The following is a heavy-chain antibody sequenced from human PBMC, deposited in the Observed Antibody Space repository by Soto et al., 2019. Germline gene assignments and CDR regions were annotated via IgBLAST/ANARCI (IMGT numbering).Heavy chain of an antibody. Sequence: PGGSLRLSCAATGFTFRAYAMHWVRQAPGKGLEWVAVTTYEGVNKYYGDSVEGRFTVSRDNSKSMLFLQMSDLRPEDTAVYYCARDQGSLDALDVWGQGTTVTVSS. J-gene: IGHJ6*02. D-gene: IGHD1-1*01. CDR1: GFTFRAYA. V-gene: IGHV3-30*03. CDR3: ARDQGSLDALDV. CDR2: TTYEGVNK.